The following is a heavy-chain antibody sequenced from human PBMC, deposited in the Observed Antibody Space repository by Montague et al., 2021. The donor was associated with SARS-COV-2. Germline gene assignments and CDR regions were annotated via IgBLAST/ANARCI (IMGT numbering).Heavy chain of an antibody. CDR1: GGSINNYY. CDR2: IYYSGSVTA. V-gene: IGHV4-59*13. CDR3: ARRGGGEVFARCMYWHFDV. D-gene: IGHD2-21*01. Sequence: SETLSLTCSVSGGSINNYYWGWVRQSPGKGLEWIGYIYYSGSVTASYNPSLKSRVSISVDTSENKFSLKLTSVTAADTAVYYCARRGGGEVFARCMYWHFDVWGRGTLVTVSS. J-gene: IGHJ2*01.